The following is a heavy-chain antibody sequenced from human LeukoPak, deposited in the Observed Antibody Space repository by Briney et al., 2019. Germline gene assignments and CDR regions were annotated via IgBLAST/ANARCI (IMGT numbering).Heavy chain of an antibody. Sequence: GGSLRLSCAASGFTFSSYSMNWVRQAPGKGLEWVSYISSSSSTIYYADSVKGRFTISRDNSKNTLYLQMNSLRAEDTAVYYCAKDLGRVRGVISMSGAFDIWGQGTMVTVSS. CDR2: ISSSSSTI. CDR3: AKDLGRVRGVISMSGAFDI. CDR1: GFTFSSYS. J-gene: IGHJ3*02. V-gene: IGHV3-48*01. D-gene: IGHD3-10*01.